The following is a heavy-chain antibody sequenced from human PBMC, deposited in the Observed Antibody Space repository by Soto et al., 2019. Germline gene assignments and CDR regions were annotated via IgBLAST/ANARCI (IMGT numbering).Heavy chain of an antibody. CDR3: ARGRYGDY. J-gene: IGHJ4*02. CDR2: ISAQNGNP. CDR1: DYTFTSYG. V-gene: IGHV1-18*01. D-gene: IGHD1-1*01. Sequence: QVHLVQSGAEVKKPGASVQVSCRASDYTFTSYGITWVRQAPGQGLEWMGWISAQNGNPDNAQRLQGRVIVTRDTSTSTAYMERRSRISDDTAVYYCARGRYGDYWGQGALVTVSS.